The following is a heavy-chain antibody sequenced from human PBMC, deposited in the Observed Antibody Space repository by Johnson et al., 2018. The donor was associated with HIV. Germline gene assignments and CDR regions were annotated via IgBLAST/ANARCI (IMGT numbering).Heavy chain of an antibody. V-gene: IGHV3-66*01. J-gene: IGHJ3*02. CDR2: IYSGGST. Sequence: EVQLVESGGGLVQPGRSLRLSCKTSGFTFDDYTMSWFRQAPGKGLEWVSVIYSGGSTYYADSVKGRFTISRDNAKNSLYLQMNSLRAEDTAVYYCARVPSGTPSSIWGQGTKVTVS. CDR1: GFTFDDYT. D-gene: IGHD1-1*01. CDR3: ARVPSGTPSSI.